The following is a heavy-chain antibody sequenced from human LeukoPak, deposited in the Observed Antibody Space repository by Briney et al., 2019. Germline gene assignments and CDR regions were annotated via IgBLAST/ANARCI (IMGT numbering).Heavy chain of an antibody. V-gene: IGHV4-4*02. Sequence: SGTLSLTCAASGGSISSSNWWSWVRQPSRKGLEWIGEIYHSGSTNYNPSLESRVTISVDKSKNQFSLKLSSVTAADTAVYYCARDSPGEGMANNAFDIWGQGTMVTVFS. D-gene: IGHD1-14*01. CDR2: IYHSGST. J-gene: IGHJ3*02. CDR1: GGSISSSNW. CDR3: ARDSPGEGMANNAFDI.